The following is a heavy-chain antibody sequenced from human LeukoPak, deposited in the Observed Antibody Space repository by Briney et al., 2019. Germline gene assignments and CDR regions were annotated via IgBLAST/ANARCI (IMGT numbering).Heavy chain of an antibody. V-gene: IGHV3-64D*06. CDR2: ISSNEYDT. J-gene: IGHJ4*02. D-gene: IGHD2-8*01. CDR1: GFTFSAYF. CDR3: VKDLNGTWSFDY. Sequence: PGGSLRLSCSASGFTFSAYFMHWVRQAPGKGLEYVSSISSNEYDTYYADSVKGRFTIFRDNSKNTLFLQMSSLRAEDTAVYYCVKDLNGTWSFDYWGQGTLDTVSS.